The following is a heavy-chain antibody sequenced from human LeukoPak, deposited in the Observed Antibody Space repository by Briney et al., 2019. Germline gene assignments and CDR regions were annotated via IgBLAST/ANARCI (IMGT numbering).Heavy chain of an antibody. CDR2: ISWNSGSI. CDR1: GFTFDDYA. V-gene: IGHV3-9*01. Sequence: GGSLRLSCAASGFTFDDYAMHWVRQAPGKGLEWVSGISWNSGSIGYADSVKGRFTISRDNAKNSLYLQMNSLRAEDTAVYYCAKDLGESVGSLDAFDIWGRGTMVTVSS. CDR3: AKDLGESVGSLDAFDI. D-gene: IGHD1-26*01. J-gene: IGHJ3*02.